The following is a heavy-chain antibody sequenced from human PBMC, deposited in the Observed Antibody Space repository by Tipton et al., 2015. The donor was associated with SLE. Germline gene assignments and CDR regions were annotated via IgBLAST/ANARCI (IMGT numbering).Heavy chain of an antibody. CDR3: ATARGVTTGWYFDL. CDR2: IYYSGST. CDR1: GDSISSNIYY. J-gene: IGHJ2*01. V-gene: IGHV4-39*07. D-gene: IGHD4-17*01. Sequence: LRLSCTVSGDSISSNIYYWGWIRQPPGKGLEWIGSIYYSGSTFYNPSLKNRVTISVDTSKNQFSLKLYSMTAADTAVYYCATARGVTTGWYFDLWGRGTLVTVSS.